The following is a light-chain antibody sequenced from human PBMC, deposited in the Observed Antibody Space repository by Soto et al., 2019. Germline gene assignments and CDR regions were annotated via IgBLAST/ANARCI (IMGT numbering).Light chain of an antibody. V-gene: IGKV3D-15*01. CDR1: QSVSSD. J-gene: IGKJ4*02. Sequence: EKVIAQSPATLSVSPGKSATLSCRASQSVSSDLAWYQQKPGQAPRLVIYDISTRATGVPARISGSGSGTEFTLTISSLQSEDFAVYYCQQYNSWPFTFGGGTKVDIK. CDR3: QQYNSWPFT. CDR2: DIS.